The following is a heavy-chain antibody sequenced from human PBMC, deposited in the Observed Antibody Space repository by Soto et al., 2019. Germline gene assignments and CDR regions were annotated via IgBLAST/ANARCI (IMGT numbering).Heavy chain of an antibody. D-gene: IGHD3-22*01. CDR1: GGSFSGYY. Sequence: QVQLQQWGAGLLKPSETLSLTCAVYGGSFSGYYWSWIRQPPGKGLEWIGEINHSGSTNYNPSLKSRVTISVDTSKNQFPLKLSSVTAADTAVYYCARGLKGGYYDSSGYSGRWFDPWGQGTLVTVSS. CDR2: INHSGST. J-gene: IGHJ5*02. CDR3: ARGLKGGYYDSSGYSGRWFDP. V-gene: IGHV4-34*01.